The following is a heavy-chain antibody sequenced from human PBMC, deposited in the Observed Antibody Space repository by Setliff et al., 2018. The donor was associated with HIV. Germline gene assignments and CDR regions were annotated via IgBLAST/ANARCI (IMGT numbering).Heavy chain of an antibody. CDR2: MFYSGST. CDR3: ARHGGSYAFAEYLQH. D-gene: IGHD1-26*01. J-gene: IGHJ1*01. V-gene: IGHV4-39*01. Sequence: SETLSLTCTVSGGSINSGSYYWGWIRQPPEKGLEWIGTMFYSGSTYYNPSLKSRVTIFIDTSKNQFSLKLSSVTAADTAVYYCARHGGSYAFAEYLQHWGQGTLVTVSS. CDR1: GGSINSGSYY.